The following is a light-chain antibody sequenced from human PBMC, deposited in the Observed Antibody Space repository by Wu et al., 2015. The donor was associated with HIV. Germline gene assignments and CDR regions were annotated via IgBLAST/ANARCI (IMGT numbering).Light chain of an antibody. CDR2: DVS. CDR3: QQFNSFPHT. J-gene: IGKJ4*01. V-gene: IGKV1-13*02. Sequence: AIQLTQSPSSLSASVGDRVTITCRASQGLSSALAWYQQKPGKPPKLLIYDVSTLDSGVPSRFSGSESGTDFTLTISSLQPEDFATYSCQQFNSFPHTFGGGTKAEIK. CDR1: QGLSSA.